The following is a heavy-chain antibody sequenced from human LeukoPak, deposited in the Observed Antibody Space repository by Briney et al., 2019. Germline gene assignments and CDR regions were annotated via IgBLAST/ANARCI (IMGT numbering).Heavy chain of an antibody. J-gene: IGHJ4*02. D-gene: IGHD2-15*01. V-gene: IGHV3-21*01. CDR3: ARDPNGGSYLSN. CDR1: GFTFSNNA. CDR2: ISSSSSYI. Sequence: GGSLRLSCAGSGFTFSNNAMNWVRQAPGKGLEWVSSISSSSSYIYYADSVKGRFTISRDNAKNSLYLQMNSLRAEDTAVYYCARDPNGGSYLSNWGQGTLVTVSS.